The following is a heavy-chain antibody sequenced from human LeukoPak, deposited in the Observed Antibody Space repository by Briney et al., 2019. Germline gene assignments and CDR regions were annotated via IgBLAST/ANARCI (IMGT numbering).Heavy chain of an antibody. D-gene: IGHD2-15*01. CDR2: ISYDGSNK. CDR1: GFTFSSYA. Sequence: GGSLRLSCAASGFTFSSYAMHWVREAPGKGLGWVAVISYDGSNKYYADSVKGRFTISRDNSKNTLYLQMNSLRAEDTAVYYCAKDDAQAYCSGGSCYKAILDYWGQGTLVTVSS. V-gene: IGHV3-30-3*01. J-gene: IGHJ4*02. CDR3: AKDDAQAYCSGGSCYKAILDY.